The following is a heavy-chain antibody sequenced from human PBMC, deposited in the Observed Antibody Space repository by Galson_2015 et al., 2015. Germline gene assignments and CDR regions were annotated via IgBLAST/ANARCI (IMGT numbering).Heavy chain of an antibody. D-gene: IGHD5-18*01. CDR2: ISWNSGSI. V-gene: IGHV3-9*01. J-gene: IGHJ4*02. Sequence: SLRLSCAASGFTFDDYAMHWVRQAPGKGLEWVSGISWNSGSIGYADSVKGRFTISRDNAKNSLYLQMCSLRAEDTALYYCAKDTDTAMVGPLDYWGQGTLVTVSS. CDR1: GFTFDDYA. CDR3: AKDTDTAMVGPLDY.